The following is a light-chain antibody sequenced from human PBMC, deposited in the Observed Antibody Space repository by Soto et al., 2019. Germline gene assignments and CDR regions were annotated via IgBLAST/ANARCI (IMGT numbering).Light chain of an antibody. V-gene: IGKV3-20*01. Sequence: EIVLTQSPGTLSLSPGERATLSCRASQSVSSSYLAWYQQKPGRAPRLLIFGASKRATGIPDRFSGSGSGRDFTLTISGLEPEDFAVYYCQQYGSSPLISFGQGTRLEIK. CDR2: GAS. CDR3: QQYGSSPLIS. J-gene: IGKJ5*01. CDR1: QSVSSSY.